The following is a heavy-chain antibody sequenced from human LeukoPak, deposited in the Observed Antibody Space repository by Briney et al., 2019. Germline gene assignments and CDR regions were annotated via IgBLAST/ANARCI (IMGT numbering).Heavy chain of an antibody. D-gene: IGHD5-24*01. V-gene: IGHV3-66*01. CDR1: EFSVGSNY. CDR2: IYSGGST. J-gene: IGHJ4*02. Sequence: GGSLRLSCAASEFSVGSNYMTWVRQAPGKGLEWVSLIYSGGSTYYAGSVKGRFTISRDNSKNTLYLQMNSLRAEDTAVYYCASNRWTAGAFLDWGQGTLVTVSS. CDR3: ASNRWTAGAFLD.